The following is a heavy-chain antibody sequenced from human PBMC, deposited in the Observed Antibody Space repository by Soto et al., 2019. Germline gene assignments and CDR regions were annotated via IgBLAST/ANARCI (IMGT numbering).Heavy chain of an antibody. CDR1: GFTFDDYA. CDR2: ISWNSGSI. D-gene: IGHD5-12*01. V-gene: IGHV3-9*01. Sequence: PGGSLRLSCAASGFTFDDYAMHWVRQAPGKGLEWVSGISWNSGSIGYADSVKGRFTISRDKAKNSLYLQMNSLGAEDTALYYCAKDIVATITLYYYGMDVGGQGTTVAVS. J-gene: IGHJ6*02. CDR3: AKDIVATITLYYYGMDV.